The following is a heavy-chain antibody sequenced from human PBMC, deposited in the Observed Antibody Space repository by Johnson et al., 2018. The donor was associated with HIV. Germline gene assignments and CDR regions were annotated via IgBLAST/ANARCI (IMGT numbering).Heavy chain of an antibody. CDR3: ARDSGVGGGAFDI. Sequence: QVQLVESGGGVVQPGRSLRLSCAASGFTFSSYGMHWVRQAPGKGLEWVAVIWYDGSNKYYADSVKGRFTISRDNSKNTLYLQMNSLRAEDTAVYYCARDSGVGGGAFDIWGQGTMVTVSS. J-gene: IGHJ3*02. D-gene: IGHD2-15*01. V-gene: IGHV3-30*19. CDR1: GFTFSSYG. CDR2: IWYDGSNK.